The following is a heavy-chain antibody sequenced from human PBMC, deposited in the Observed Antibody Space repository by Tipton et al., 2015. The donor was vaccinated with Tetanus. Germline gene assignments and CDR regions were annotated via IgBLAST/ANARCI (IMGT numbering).Heavy chain of an antibody. J-gene: IGHJ4*02. CDR3: ARAVRFYYDSSTYYQYYFDS. CDR2: IYESGTT. D-gene: IGHD3-22*01. CDR1: GGSISGGGYS. V-gene: IGHV4-30-2*01. Sequence: TLSLTCDVSGGSISGGGYSWSWIRQPPGPGKGLEWIGYIYESGTTHYNPSLKSRVTLSLDMSKNYVSLNLTSVTAADTAVYYCARAVRFYYDSSTYYQYYFDSWGQGTLVTVSS.